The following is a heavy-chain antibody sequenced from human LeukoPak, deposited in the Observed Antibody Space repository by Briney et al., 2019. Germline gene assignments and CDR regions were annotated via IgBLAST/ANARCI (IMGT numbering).Heavy chain of an antibody. V-gene: IGHV3-23*01. D-gene: IGHD6-13*01. CDR2: ISGSGGST. J-gene: IGHJ4*02. CDR1: GFTFSSYA. Sequence: GGSLRLSCAASGFTFSSYAMSWVRQAPGKGLEWVSAISGSGGSTYYADSVKGRFTISRDNSKNTLYLQMNSLRAEDTAAYYCARDIAAAGSAGLDYWGQGTLVTVSS. CDR3: ARDIAAAGSAGLDY.